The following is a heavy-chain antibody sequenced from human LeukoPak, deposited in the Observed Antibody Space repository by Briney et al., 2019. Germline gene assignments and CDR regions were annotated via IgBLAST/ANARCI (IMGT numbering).Heavy chain of an antibody. Sequence: PGRSLRLSCAASGFTFSSYGMHWVRQAPGKGLEWVAVISYDGSNKYYADSVKGRFTISRDNSKNTLYLQMSSLSAEDTAVYYCAKDRDLLYGNYFDPWGQGTLVTVSS. CDR2: ISYDGSNK. V-gene: IGHV3-30*18. CDR1: GFTFSSYG. D-gene: IGHD3-10*01. CDR3: AKDRDLLYGNYFDP. J-gene: IGHJ5*02.